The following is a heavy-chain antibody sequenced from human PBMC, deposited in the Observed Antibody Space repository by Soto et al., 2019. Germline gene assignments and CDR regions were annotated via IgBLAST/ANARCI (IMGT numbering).Heavy chain of an antibody. CDR1: GFTFSSYS. V-gene: IGHV3-9*01. CDR3: AKDNRANYYYYMDV. J-gene: IGHJ6*03. D-gene: IGHD2-15*01. CDR2: ISWNSGSI. Sequence: GGSLRLSCAASGFTFSSYSMHWVRQAPGKGLEWVSGISWNSGSIGYADSVKGRFTISRDNAKNSLYLQMNSLRAEDTALYYCAKDNRANYYYYMDVWGKGTTVTVSS.